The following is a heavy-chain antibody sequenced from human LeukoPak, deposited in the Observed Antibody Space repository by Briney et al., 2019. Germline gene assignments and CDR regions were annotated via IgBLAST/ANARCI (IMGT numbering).Heavy chain of an antibody. Sequence: GGSLRLSCAASGFTLSTYSMNWLRLAPGKGLEWVSSISPDSNYKYYVDSVKGRFTISRDNAKSSLYLQMNSLRAEGTAVYYCVRGGYRGLDYEYWGQGTLVTVSS. CDR3: VRGGYRGLDYEY. D-gene: IGHD5-12*01. V-gene: IGHV3-21*01. CDR2: ISPDSNYK. CDR1: GFTLSTYS. J-gene: IGHJ4*02.